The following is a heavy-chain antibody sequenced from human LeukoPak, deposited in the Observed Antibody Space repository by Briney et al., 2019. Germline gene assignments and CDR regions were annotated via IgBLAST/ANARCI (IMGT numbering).Heavy chain of an antibody. V-gene: IGHV3-23*01. CDR3: VRSQWLVYFDY. D-gene: IGHD6-19*01. Sequence: GGSLRLSCAASGFTFSSYAMSWVRQAPGKGLEWVSAISGSGGSTYYADSVKGRFTISRDKSKNTLYLQMNSLRVEDTAVYYCVRSQWLVYFDYWGQGTLVTVSS. J-gene: IGHJ4*02. CDR2: ISGSGGST. CDR1: GFTFSSYA.